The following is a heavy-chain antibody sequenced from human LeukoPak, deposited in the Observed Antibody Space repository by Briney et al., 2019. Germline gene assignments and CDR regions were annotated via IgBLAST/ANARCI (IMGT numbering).Heavy chain of an antibody. CDR1: GGAFSSYA. V-gene: IGHV1-69*01. CDR3: ARDLDPASSSSNNYYYYMDV. J-gene: IGHJ6*03. D-gene: IGHD6-6*01. CDR2: IIPIFGTA. Sequence: ASVKVSCKASGGAFSSYAISWVRQAPGQGLEWMGGIIPIFGTANYAQKFQGRVTITADESTSTAYMELSSLRSEDTAVYYCARDLDPASSSSNNYYYYMDVWGEGTTVTVSS.